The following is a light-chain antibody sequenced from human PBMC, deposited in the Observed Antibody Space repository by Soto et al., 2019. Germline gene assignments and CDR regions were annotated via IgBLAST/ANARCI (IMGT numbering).Light chain of an antibody. CDR3: QQYGSSPPVT. CDR2: GAS. CDR1: QSVSSSY. V-gene: IGKV3-20*01. J-gene: IGKJ4*01. Sequence: IVFKHSPWSLSFSPWYGPTLYSPSIQSVSSSYLAWYQQKPGQAPRLLIYGASSRATGIPDRFSGSGSGTDFTLTISRLEPEDFAVYYCQQYGSSPPVTFGGGTKVDIK.